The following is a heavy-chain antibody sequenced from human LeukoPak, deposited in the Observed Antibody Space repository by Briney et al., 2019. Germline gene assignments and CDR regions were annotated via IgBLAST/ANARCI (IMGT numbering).Heavy chain of an antibody. D-gene: IGHD1-26*01. CDR1: GFTFSNAW. J-gene: IGHJ3*02. CDR2: IKSKTDGGTT. Sequence: GGSLRLSCAASGFTFSNAWMSWVRQAPGKGLEWVGRIKSKTDGGTTDYAVPVKGRFTISRHDSKNTLYLQMNSLKTEDTAVYYCTTFYSGSYFGAFDIWGQGTMVTVSS. CDR3: TTFYSGSYFGAFDI. V-gene: IGHV3-15*01.